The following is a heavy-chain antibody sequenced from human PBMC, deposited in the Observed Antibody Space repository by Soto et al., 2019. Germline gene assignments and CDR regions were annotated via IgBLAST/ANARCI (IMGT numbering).Heavy chain of an antibody. CDR1: GYSFTSYW. D-gene: IGHD3-10*01. V-gene: IGHV5-51*01. J-gene: IGHJ6*02. Sequence: PGESLKISCXGSGYSFTSYWIGWVRQMPGKGLEWMGIIYPGDSDTRYSPSFQGQVTISADKSISTAYLQWSSLKASDTAMYYCARLGRNLRVRGVYGMDVWGQGTAVTVSS. CDR3: ARLGRNLRVRGVYGMDV. CDR2: IYPGDSDT.